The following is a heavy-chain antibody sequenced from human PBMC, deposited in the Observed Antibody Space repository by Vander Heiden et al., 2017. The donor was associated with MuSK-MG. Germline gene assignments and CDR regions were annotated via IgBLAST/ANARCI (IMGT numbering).Heavy chain of an antibody. D-gene: IGHD2-15*01. CDR3: ARGSGYCSGGSCYPYYFDY. V-gene: IGHV3-7*01. CDR2: IKQDGSER. Sequence: EVQLVESGGGLVQPGGSLGLSCAASGFTFSSHWGGWVRQAPGKGLEWVANIKQDGSERYYVDSVKGRFTISSDNAKNSLYLQMNSLRAEDTALYYCARGSGYCSGGSCYPYYFDYWGQGTLVTVSS. CDR1: GFTFSSHW. J-gene: IGHJ4*02.